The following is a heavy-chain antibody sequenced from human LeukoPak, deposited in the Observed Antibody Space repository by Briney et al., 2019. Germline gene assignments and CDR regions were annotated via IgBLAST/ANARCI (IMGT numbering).Heavy chain of an antibody. Sequence: SETLSLTCAVSGGSISSSNWWHWVRQPPGKGLEWIGEIYHSGSTTYNPSLKSRVTISVDKSKNQFSLRLDSVTAADTAVYYCARRRGDYGIHYYYYGMDVWGQGTTVTVSS. CDR1: GGSISSSNW. CDR2: IYHSGST. J-gene: IGHJ6*02. D-gene: IGHD4-17*01. V-gene: IGHV4-4*02. CDR3: ARRRGDYGIHYYYYGMDV.